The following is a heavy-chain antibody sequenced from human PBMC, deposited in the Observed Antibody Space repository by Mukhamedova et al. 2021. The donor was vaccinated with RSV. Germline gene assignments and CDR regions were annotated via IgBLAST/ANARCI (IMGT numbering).Heavy chain of an antibody. J-gene: IGHJ4*02. V-gene: IGHV1-69*01. D-gene: IGHD1-26*01. CDR3: ARKGLNSGLTYYFDY. CDR2: NPVTDKT. Sequence: NPVTDKTNTAHKFYDRLTITADESTTTAYMDLRSLRSEDTAMYYCARKGLNSGLTYYFDYWGQGTLVTVSS.